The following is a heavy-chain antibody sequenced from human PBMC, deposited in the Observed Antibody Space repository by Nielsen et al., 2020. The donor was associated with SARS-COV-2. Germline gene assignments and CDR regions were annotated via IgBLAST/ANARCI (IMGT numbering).Heavy chain of an antibody. CDR3: ARGAAEYFFYYLDV. CDR2: INGGETHV. Sequence: GESLKISCAASGFTFSASGMNWVRQAPGRGLEWISYINGGETHVYYAASVKGRFTIFRDNAKNALYLQMNSLRDDDTAVYYCARGAAEYFFYYLDVWGAGTTVTVSS. J-gene: IGHJ6*03. V-gene: IGHV3-48*02. D-gene: IGHD6-25*01. CDR1: GFTFSASG.